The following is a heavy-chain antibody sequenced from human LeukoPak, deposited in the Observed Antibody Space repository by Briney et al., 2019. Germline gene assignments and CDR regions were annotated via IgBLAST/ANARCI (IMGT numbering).Heavy chain of an antibody. J-gene: IGHJ4*02. CDR3: ARSLPYGTTWYGRSDF. D-gene: IGHD6-13*01. CDR1: GFTFSNYN. V-gene: IGHV3-48*01. CDR2: ISSSSANI. Sequence: GGSLRLSCAASGFTFSNYNMNWVRQAPGKGLEWVSYISSSSANIYYAGSVKGRFTISRDNAKNSLYLQMNGLRAEDTAIYYCARSLPYGTTWYGRSDFWGQGTLVTVSS.